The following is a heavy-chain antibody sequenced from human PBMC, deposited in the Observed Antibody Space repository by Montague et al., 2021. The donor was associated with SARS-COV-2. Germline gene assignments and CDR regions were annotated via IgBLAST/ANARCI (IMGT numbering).Heavy chain of an antibody. J-gene: IGHJ6*03. CDR3: ARGQQGVNMVVVVIGFYYYMDV. CDR1: GGSFSGFY. Sequence: SETLSLTCAVSGGSFSGFYCSWVRHPPAAGLEWIWEINQSGSINYNPSLKSRVTILVDLSKNQFSLKLTSVTAADTAVYYCARGQQGVNMVVVVIGFYYYMDVWGKGTTVTVSS. V-gene: IGHV4-34*01. D-gene: IGHD3-22*01. CDR2: INQSGSI.